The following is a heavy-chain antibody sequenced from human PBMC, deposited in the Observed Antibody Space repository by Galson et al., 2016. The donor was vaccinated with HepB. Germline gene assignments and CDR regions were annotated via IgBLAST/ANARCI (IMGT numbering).Heavy chain of an antibody. CDR3: ARERRDGYVEAALDC. D-gene: IGHD5-24*01. CDR1: GGSLSSSS. CDR2: IYYTGYT. J-gene: IGHJ4*02. Sequence: SETLSLTCAVSGGSLSSSSWSWIRQPPGKGLEWIGFIYYTGYTSYNPSLSSRVTVSVDTSKNQFSLTLNSVTAADTAIYYCARERRDGYVEAALDCWGQGALVTVSS. V-gene: IGHV4-59*01.